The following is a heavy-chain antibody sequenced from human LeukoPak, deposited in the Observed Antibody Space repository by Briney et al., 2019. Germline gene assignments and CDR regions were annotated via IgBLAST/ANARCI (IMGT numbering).Heavy chain of an antibody. CDR1: GYTFTSYY. J-gene: IGHJ4*02. CDR3: ARDCSSTSCQEE. V-gene: IGHV1-46*01. CDR2: INPSGGST. Sequence: ASVKVSCKASGYTFTSYYMHWVRQAPGQGLEWMGIINPSGGSTSYAQKFQGRVTMIRDTSTSTVYMEQSSLRSEDTAVYYCARDCSSTSCQEEWGQGTLVTVSS. D-gene: IGHD2-2*01.